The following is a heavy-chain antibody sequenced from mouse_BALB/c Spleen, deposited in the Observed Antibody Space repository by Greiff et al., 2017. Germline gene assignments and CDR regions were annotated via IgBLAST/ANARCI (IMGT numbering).Heavy chain of an antibody. J-gene: IGHJ3*01. CDR3: ARWDYGFAY. CDR1: GYSITSDYA. V-gene: IGHV3-2*02. CDR2: ISYSGST. Sequence: VQLKESGPGLVQPSQSLSLTCTVTGYSITSDYAWNWLRQFPGNKLEWMGYISYSGSTSYNPSLKSRISITRDTSKNQFFLQLNSVTTEDTATYYCARWDYGFAYWGQGTLVTVSA. D-gene: IGHD1-2*01.